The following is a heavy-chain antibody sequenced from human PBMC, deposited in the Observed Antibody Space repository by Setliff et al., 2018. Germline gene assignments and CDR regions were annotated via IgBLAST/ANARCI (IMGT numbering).Heavy chain of an antibody. Sequence: SETLSLTCAVYGGSFSTYYWIWVRQPPGKGLEWIGYIYYSGSTYYNPSLKSRVTISVDTSKNQFSLKLSSVTAADTAVYFCARSEMATTSFDIWGQGTMVTVSS. CDR2: IYYSGST. CDR3: ARSEMATTSFDI. CDR1: GGSFSTYY. J-gene: IGHJ3*02. V-gene: IGHV4-59*06. D-gene: IGHD1-1*01.